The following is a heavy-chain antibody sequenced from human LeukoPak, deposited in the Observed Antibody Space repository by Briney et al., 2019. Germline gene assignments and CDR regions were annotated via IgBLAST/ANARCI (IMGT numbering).Heavy chain of an antibody. CDR2: ISYDGSNK. D-gene: IGHD4-17*01. CDR3: AREPSYDYGDYPSYGMDV. V-gene: IGHV3-30-3*01. Sequence: PGRSLRLSCAASGFTFSSYAMHWVRQAPGKGLEWVAVISYDGSNKYYADSVKGRFTISRDNSKNTLFLQMNSLRAEDTAVYYCAREPSYDYGDYPSYGMDVWGQGTTVTVSS. CDR1: GFTFSSYA. J-gene: IGHJ6*02.